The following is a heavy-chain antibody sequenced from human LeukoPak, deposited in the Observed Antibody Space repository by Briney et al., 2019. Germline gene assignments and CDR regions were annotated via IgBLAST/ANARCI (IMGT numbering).Heavy chain of an antibody. V-gene: IGHV4-39*01. CDR2: LYYSGST. CDR1: GGSVSSTEFS. Sequence: PSETLSLTCTVSGGSVSSTEFSWGWIRQPPGKRLQWVGNLYYSGSTSYHPSLNSRVTMSVDTSKNQFSPKMTSVTAADTAVYYCARLSKGRYFDYIFDYWGQGSLVTVSS. CDR3: ARLSKGRYFDYIFDY. J-gene: IGHJ4*02. D-gene: IGHD3-9*01.